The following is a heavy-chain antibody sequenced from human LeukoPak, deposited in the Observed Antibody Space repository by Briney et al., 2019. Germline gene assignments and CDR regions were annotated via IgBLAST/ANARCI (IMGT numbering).Heavy chain of an antibody. Sequence: SETLSLTCTVSGGSISSYYWTWIRQPPGKGLEWIGNIYYSGNTDYNPSLKSRVTISVDTSKNQFSLKLTSVTAADTAVYYCARHSTWFDPWGQGTLVTVSS. V-gene: IGHV4-59*08. J-gene: IGHJ5*02. CDR1: GGSISSYY. CDR3: ARHSTWFDP. CDR2: IYYSGNT.